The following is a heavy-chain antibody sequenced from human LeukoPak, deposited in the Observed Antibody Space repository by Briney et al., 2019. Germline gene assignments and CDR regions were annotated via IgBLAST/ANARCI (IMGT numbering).Heavy chain of an antibody. CDR2: IIPIFGTA. CDR3: AAALYYGSGHYYYYMDV. D-gene: IGHD3-10*01. J-gene: IGHJ6*03. Sequence: SVKVSCKASGGTFSSYAISWVRQAPGQGLEWMGGIIPIFGTANYAQKFQGRVTITTDESTSTAYMELSSLRSEDTAVYYCAAALYYGSGHYYYYMDVWGKGTTVTVSS. V-gene: IGHV1-69*05. CDR1: GGTFSSYA.